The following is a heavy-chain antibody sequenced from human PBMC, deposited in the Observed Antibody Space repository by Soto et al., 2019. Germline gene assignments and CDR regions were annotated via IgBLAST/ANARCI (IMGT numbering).Heavy chain of an antibody. CDR2: ISGSGGST. J-gene: IGHJ4*02. V-gene: IGHV3-23*01. D-gene: IGHD6-19*01. Sequence: EVQLLESGGGLVQPGGSLRLSCAASGFTFSSYAMSWVRQAPGKGLEWVSAISGSGGSTYYADSVKGRFTISRDNSTNTLYLQMNSLRAEDTAVYYCAKHPLTNLEGIAVAGIPVSDADDYWGQGTLVTVSS. CDR1: GFTFSSYA. CDR3: AKHPLTNLEGIAVAGIPVSDADDY.